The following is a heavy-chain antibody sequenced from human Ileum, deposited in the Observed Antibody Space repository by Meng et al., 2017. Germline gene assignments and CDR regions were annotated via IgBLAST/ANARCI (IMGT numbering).Heavy chain of an antibody. J-gene: IGHJ4*02. CDR1: GDSFTDYY. Sequence: QLRLIQWGAGLLKPSGTLALTCNVYGDSFTDYYWNCIRQPPGKGLEWIGEIHYSGSTNYNPSLESRVTISEDTSQKQFSLRLSYVTAADTAVYYCARRIHGGSYLGWGQGTLVTVSS. D-gene: IGHD1-26*01. CDR3: ARRIHGGSYLG. CDR2: IHYSGST. V-gene: IGHV4-34*01.